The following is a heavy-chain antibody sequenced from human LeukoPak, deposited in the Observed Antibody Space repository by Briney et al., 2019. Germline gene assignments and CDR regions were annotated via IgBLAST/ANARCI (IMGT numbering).Heavy chain of an antibody. CDR2: INPNSGGT. CDR1: GYTFTCYY. V-gene: IGHV1-2*02. J-gene: IGHJ4*02. D-gene: IGHD5-24*01. Sequence: ASVKVSCKASGYTFTCYYMHWVRQAPGQGLELMGWINPNSGGTNYAQKVQGRVTMTRDTCISTAYMELRRMRSDDTAVSYCARDGRDGYNSNSWGQGTLVTVSS. CDR3: ARDGRDGYNSNS.